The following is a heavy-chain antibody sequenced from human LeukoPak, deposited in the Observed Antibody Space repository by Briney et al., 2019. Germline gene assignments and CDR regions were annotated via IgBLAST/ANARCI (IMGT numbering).Heavy chain of an antibody. CDR3: AKDLVSGDDYGFDY. D-gene: IGHD4-17*01. CDR2: ISGSGGST. V-gene: IGHV3-23*01. J-gene: IGHJ4*02. Sequence: GGSLRLSCAASGFSFSSYWMSWVRQAPGKGLEWVSAISGSGGSTYYADSVKGRFTISRDNSKNTLYLQMNSLRAEDTAVYYCAKDLVSGDDYGFDYWGQGTLVTVSS. CDR1: GFSFSSYW.